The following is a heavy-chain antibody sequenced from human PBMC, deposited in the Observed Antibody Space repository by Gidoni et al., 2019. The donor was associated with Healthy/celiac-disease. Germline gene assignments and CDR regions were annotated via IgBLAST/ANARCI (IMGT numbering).Heavy chain of an antibody. CDR2: SSSSSSYI. CDR3: AGEALWTNAFDI. Sequence: EVQLVESGGGLVTPGGSLRLSCAASGFTFSSYSMNWVRQAPGKGLEGVSSSSSSSSYIYYADSVKGRFTISRDNAKNSLYLQMNSLRAEDTAVYYCAGEALWTNAFDIWGQGTMVTVSS. J-gene: IGHJ3*02. CDR1: GFTFSSYS. D-gene: IGHD1-1*01. V-gene: IGHV3-21*01.